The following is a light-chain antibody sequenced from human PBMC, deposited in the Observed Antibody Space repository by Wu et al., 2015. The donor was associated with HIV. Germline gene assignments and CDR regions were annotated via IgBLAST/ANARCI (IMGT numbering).Light chain of an antibody. J-gene: IGKJ2*01. CDR1: EDLASDY. CDR2: GAS. V-gene: IGKV3-20*01. Sequence: EIVLTQSPATLSLSPGETATLSCRASEDLASDYLAWFRRRPGQAPTLLIYGASYRATGVPDRFSASGSGADFSLTIRSLEPEDFAVYYCQQYNSDPYNFGQGTKLEIK. CDR3: QQYNSDPYN.